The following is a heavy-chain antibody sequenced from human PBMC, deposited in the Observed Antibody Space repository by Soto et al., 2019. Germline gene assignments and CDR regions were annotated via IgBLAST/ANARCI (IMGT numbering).Heavy chain of an antibody. J-gene: IGHJ5*02. Sequence: QVQLQESGPGLVKPSQTLSLTCTVSGGSISSGGYYWSWIRQLPGKGLEWIGYINYSGSTYYNTSLKSRVTISVDTSKNQFSLKLTSVTAADTAVYYCARRGGVNWFDPWGQGTLVTVSS. D-gene: IGHD3-16*01. CDR2: INYSGST. V-gene: IGHV4-31*03. CDR3: ARRGGVNWFDP. CDR1: GGSISSGGYY.